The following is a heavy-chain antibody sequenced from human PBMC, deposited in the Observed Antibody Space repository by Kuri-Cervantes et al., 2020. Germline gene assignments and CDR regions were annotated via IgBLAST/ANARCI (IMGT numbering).Heavy chain of an antibody. Sequence: SETLSLTCTVSGGSISSGDYYWSWIRQPPGKGLEWIGYIYYSGSTYYNPSLKSRVTISVDTSENQFSLKLSSVTAADTAVYYCARAPSYYDSSGYSIFDYWGQGTLVTVSS. CDR1: GGSISSGDYY. CDR3: ARAPSYYDSSGYSIFDY. D-gene: IGHD3-22*01. J-gene: IGHJ4*02. V-gene: IGHV4-30-4*01. CDR2: IYYSGST.